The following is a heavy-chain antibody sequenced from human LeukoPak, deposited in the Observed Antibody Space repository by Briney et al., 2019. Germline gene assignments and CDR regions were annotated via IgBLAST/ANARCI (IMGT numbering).Heavy chain of an antibody. CDR1: GDSINSYY. CDR3: ASRAFYDSSGLDF. D-gene: IGHD3-22*01. Sequence: PSETLSLTCTVSGDSINSYYWSWIRQPPGKGLEWIGYIYYSGSTNYNPSLKSRVTISVDTSNNQISLKLTSVTAADTAVYYCASRAFYDSSGLDFWGQGILVTVSS. V-gene: IGHV4-59*08. CDR2: IYYSGST. J-gene: IGHJ4*02.